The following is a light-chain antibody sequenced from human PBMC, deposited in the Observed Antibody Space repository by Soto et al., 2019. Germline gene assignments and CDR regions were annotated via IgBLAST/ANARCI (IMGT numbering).Light chain of an antibody. V-gene: IGLV4-60*02. CDR2: VEGSGSY. CDR1: SGHSSYI. CDR3: ATWDSNTVV. J-gene: IGLJ2*01. Sequence: QSVLTQSSSASASLGSSVKLTCTLSSGHSSYIIAWHQQQPGKAPRYLMKVEGSGSYNKGSGLPDRFSGSSSGADRYLTISNLQFEDEADYYCATWDSNTVVFGGGTKLTVL.